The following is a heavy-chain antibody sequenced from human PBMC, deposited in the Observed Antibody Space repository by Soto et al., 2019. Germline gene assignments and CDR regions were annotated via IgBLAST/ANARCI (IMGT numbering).Heavy chain of an antibody. D-gene: IGHD5-18*01. CDR2: IIPIFGTA. CDR3: ARVQGIQLKKGYYFDY. V-gene: IGHV1-69*13. J-gene: IGHJ4*02. Sequence: ASVKVSCKASGGTFSSYAISWVRQAPGQGLEWMGGIIPIFGTANYAQKFQGRVTITADESTSTAYMELSSLRSEDTAVYYCARVQGIQLKKGYYFDYWGQGTLVTVSS. CDR1: GGTFSSYA.